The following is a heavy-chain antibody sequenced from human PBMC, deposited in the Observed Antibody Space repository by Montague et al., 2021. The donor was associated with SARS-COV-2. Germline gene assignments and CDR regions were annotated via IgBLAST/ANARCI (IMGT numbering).Heavy chain of an antibody. D-gene: IGHD2-2*01. Sequence: SETLSLTCAVYLGSVVGYFWRRTRQHPAERQARPGDVSHSGSTNYNPSLKSRVTISIDTSKNQFSLKLSSVTAADTAVYYCARFAYRLLFIASYYGMDVWGQGTTVTVSS. CDR3: ARFAYRLLFIASYYGMDV. J-gene: IGHJ6*02. CDR2: VSHSGST. V-gene: IGHV4-34*01. CDR1: LGSVVGYF.